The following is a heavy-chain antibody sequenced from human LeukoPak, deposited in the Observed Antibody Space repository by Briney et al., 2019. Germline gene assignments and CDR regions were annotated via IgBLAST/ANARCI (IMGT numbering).Heavy chain of an antibody. V-gene: IGHV3-48*01. CDR1: GFTLSDYN. CDR3: ARDARYCSSTSCIYYYYMDV. CDR2: SSNIPTTT. D-gene: IGHD2-2*01. J-gene: IGHJ6*03. Sequence: PGGSLRLSCAASGFTLSDYNMHWVRQAPGKGLEWVSYSSNIPTTTFYADSVKGRFTISRDNSKNTLYLQMNSLRAEDTAVYYCARDARYCSSTSCIYYYYMDVWGKGTTVTVSS.